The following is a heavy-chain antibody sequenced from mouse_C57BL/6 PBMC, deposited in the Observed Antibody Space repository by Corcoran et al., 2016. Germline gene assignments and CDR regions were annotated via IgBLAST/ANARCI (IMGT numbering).Heavy chain of an antibody. D-gene: IGHD1-1*01. CDR1: GYTFTDYN. CDR3: AREGYYGSSYGYFDV. CDR2: INPNNGGT. Sequence: EVKLQQSGPELVKPGASVKIPCKASGYTFTDYNRDWVKQSHGKSLEWIGDINPNNGGTIYNQKFKGKATLTVDKSSSTAYMELRSLTSEDTAVYYCAREGYYGSSYGYFDVWGTGTTVTVSS. J-gene: IGHJ1*03. V-gene: IGHV1-18*01.